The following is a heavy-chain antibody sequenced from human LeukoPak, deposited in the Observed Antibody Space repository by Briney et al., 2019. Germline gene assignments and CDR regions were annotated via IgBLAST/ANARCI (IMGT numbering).Heavy chain of an antibody. CDR3: ASSTHMVRGVVPFDY. CDR2: IYNGGSGGSA. CDR1: GFIVSSNR. V-gene: IGHV3-53*01. J-gene: IGHJ4*02. D-gene: IGHD3-10*01. Sequence: PGGSLRLSCAVSGFIVSSNRMSWVRQAPGKGLEWVSVIYNGGSGGSAYYADSVKGRFTISRDNSKNTLYLQMNSLRAEDTAVYYCASSTHMVRGVVPFDYWGQGTLVTVSS.